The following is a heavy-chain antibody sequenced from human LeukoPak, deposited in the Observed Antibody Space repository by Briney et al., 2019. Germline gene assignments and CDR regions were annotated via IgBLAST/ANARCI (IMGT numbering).Heavy chain of an antibody. CDR3: ARARPHYYDSSGYYY. CDR1: GGSFSGYY. CDR2: ISSSSSYI. D-gene: IGHD3-22*01. Sequence: ETLSLTCAVYGGSFSGYYWSWVRQAPGKGLEWVSSISSSSSYIYYADSVKGRFTISRDNAKNSLYLQMNSLRAEDTAVYYCARARPHYYDSSGYYYWGQGTLVTVSS. J-gene: IGHJ4*02. V-gene: IGHV3-21*01.